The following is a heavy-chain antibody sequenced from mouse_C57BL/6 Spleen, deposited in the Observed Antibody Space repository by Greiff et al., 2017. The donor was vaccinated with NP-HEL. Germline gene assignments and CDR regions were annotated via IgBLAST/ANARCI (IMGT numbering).Heavy chain of an antibody. CDR3: ARATMVTVPYYFDY. CDR1: GYTFTSYW. D-gene: IGHD2-2*01. Sequence: QVQLQQPGTELVKPGASVKLSCKASGYTFTSYWMHWAKQRPGQGLEWIGNINPSNGGTNYNEKFKSKATLTVDKSSSTAYMQLSSLTSEDSAVYYCARATMVTVPYYFDYWGQGTTLTVSS. J-gene: IGHJ2*01. V-gene: IGHV1-53*01. CDR2: INPSNGGT.